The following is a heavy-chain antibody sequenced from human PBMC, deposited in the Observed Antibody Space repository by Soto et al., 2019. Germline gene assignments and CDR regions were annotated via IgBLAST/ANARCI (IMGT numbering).Heavy chain of an antibody. J-gene: IGHJ3*02. D-gene: IGHD2-15*01. V-gene: IGHV5-51*01. CDR1: GYSFTSYW. CDR3: ARRYHCSGGSCYSGAFDI. CDR2: IYPGDSDT. Sequence: GESLKISCKGSGYSFTSYWIGWVRQMPGKGLEWMGIIYPGDSDTRYSPSFQGQVTISADNSISTASLQWSSLKASDTTMYYCARRYHCSGGSCYSGAFDIWGQGTMVTVSS.